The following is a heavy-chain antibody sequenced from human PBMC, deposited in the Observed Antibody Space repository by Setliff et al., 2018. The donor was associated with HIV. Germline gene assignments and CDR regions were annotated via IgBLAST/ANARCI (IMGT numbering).Heavy chain of an antibody. CDR2: INHDGSGT. J-gene: IGHJ3*02. Sequence: GGSLRLSCGASGFTFSSYWMYWVRQVPGKGLVWVSRINHDGSGTDYAESVKGRFTISRDNAKNTVYLQMNGLRVEDTAVYYCARPWAYHYYASGRGAFDIWGQGTMVTVSS. CDR1: GFTFSSYW. CDR3: ARPWAYHYYASGRGAFDI. V-gene: IGHV3-74*01. D-gene: IGHD3-10*01.